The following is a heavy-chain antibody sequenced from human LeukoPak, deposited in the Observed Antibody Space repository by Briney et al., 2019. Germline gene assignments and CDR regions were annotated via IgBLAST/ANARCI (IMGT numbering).Heavy chain of an antibody. D-gene: IGHD6-13*01. J-gene: IGHJ4*02. CDR1: GGTFSSYA. V-gene: IGHV1-69*13. CDR3: ARDRGIAAAGALLDY. Sequence: ASVKVSCKASGGTFSSYAISWVRQAPGQGLGWMGGIIPIFGTANYAQKFQGRVTITADESTSTAYMELSSLRSEDTAVYYCARDRGIAAAGALLDYWGQGTLVTVSS. CDR2: IIPIFGTA.